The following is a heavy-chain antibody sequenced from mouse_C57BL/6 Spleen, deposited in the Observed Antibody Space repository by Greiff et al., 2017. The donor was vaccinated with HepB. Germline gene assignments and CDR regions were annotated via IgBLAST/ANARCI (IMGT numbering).Heavy chain of an antibody. Sequence: QVQLKQSGAELVRPGTSVKVSCKASGYAFTNYLIEWVKQRPGQGLEWIGVINPGSGGTNYNEKFKGKATLTADKSSSTAYMQLSSLTSEDSAVYFCARVNYYGKEIAYWGQGTLVTVSA. V-gene: IGHV1-54*01. CDR1: GYAFTNYL. J-gene: IGHJ3*01. CDR3: ARVNYYGKEIAY. D-gene: IGHD1-1*01. CDR2: INPGSGGT.